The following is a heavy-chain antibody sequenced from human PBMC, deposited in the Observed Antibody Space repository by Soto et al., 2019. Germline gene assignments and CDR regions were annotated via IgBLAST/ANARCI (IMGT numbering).Heavy chain of an antibody. J-gene: IGHJ6*02. V-gene: IGHV3-23*01. CDR1: EFTFSSYS. Sequence: EVQLLESGGGLVQPGGSLRLSCAASEFTFSSYSMIWVRQAPGKGLEWVSVVIGGGDTTYYADSVKGRFTISRDNSKNTLYLQMNSLRAEDTAVFYCARGHFGVTMDVWGQGTTVTVSS. CDR3: ARGHFGVTMDV. D-gene: IGHD3-3*01. CDR2: VIGGGDTT.